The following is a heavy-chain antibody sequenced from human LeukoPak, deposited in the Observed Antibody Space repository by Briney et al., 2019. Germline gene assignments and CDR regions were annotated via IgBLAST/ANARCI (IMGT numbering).Heavy chain of an antibody. D-gene: IGHD6-19*01. CDR1: GFAFSSYG. Sequence: GGSLRLSCAASGFAFSSYGMHWVRQAPGKGLEYVSGISTNGGSTFYANSVKGRFTISRDNSKNTLYLQMGSLRAEDMAVYYCASRSSGWYYDYWGQGTLVTVSS. CDR3: ASRSSGWYYDY. J-gene: IGHJ4*02. V-gene: IGHV3-64*01. CDR2: ISTNGGST.